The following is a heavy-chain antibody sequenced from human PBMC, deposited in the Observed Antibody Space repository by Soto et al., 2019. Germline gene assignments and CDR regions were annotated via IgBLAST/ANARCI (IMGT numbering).Heavy chain of an antibody. Sequence: QVQLVESGGGVVQPGRSLRLSCAASGFTFSSYGMHWVRQAPGKGLEWVVVISYDGSNKYYADSVKGRFTISRDNSKNTLYLQMNSLRPEDTAVYYCAKDLRGYISGPDYWGQGTLVTVSS. CDR2: ISYDGSNK. CDR3: AKDLRGYISGPDY. V-gene: IGHV3-30*18. J-gene: IGHJ4*02. D-gene: IGHD3-22*01. CDR1: GFTFSSYG.